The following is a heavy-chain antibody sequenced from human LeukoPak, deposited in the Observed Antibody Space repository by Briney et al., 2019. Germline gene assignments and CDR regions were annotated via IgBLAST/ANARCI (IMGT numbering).Heavy chain of an antibody. CDR1: GGSISSSSYY. V-gene: IGHV4-39*01. CDR3: ARERRYYGSGSYTLSNRPYFDY. D-gene: IGHD3-10*01. Sequence: SETLSLTCTVSGGSISSSSYYWGWIRQPPGKGLEWIGSIYYSGSTYYNPSLKSRVTISVDTSKNQFSLKLSSVTAADTAVYYCARERRYYGSGSYTLSNRPYFDYWGRGTLVTVSS. CDR2: IYYSGST. J-gene: IGHJ4*02.